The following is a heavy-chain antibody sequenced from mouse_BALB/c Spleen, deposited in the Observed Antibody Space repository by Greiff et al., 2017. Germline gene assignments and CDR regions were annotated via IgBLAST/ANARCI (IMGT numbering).Heavy chain of an antibody. CDR2: ISSGGST. V-gene: IGHV5-6-5*01. CDR1: GFTFSSYA. CDR3: ARREVTTRYYFDY. D-gene: IGHD2-1*01. J-gene: IGHJ2*01. Sequence: EVHLVESGGGLVKPGGSLKLSCAASGFTFSSYAMSWVRQTPEKRLEWVASISSGGSTYYPDSVKGRFTISRDNARNILYLQMSSLRSEDTAMYYCARREVTTRYYFDYWGQGTTLTVSS.